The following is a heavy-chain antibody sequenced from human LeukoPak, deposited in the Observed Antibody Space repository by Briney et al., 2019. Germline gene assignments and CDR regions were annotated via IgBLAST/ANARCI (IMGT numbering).Heavy chain of an antibody. Sequence: GGSLRLSCAASGFTFSSYWMSWVRQAPGKGLEWVANIKQDGSEKYYVDSVKGRFTISRDNAKNSLYLQMNSLRAEDTAVYYCARDGTIFGVVTFGYWGQGTLVTASS. D-gene: IGHD3-3*01. CDR1: GFTFSSYW. J-gene: IGHJ4*02. CDR2: IKQDGSEK. CDR3: ARDGTIFGVVTFGY. V-gene: IGHV3-7*01.